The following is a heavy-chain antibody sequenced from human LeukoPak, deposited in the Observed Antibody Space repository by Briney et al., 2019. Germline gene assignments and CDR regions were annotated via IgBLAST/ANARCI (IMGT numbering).Heavy chain of an antibody. V-gene: IGHV3-23*01. CDR3: ARDRVGATPDFDY. J-gene: IGHJ4*02. Sequence: LTGGSLRLSCAASGFTFSSYAMSWVRQAPGKGLEWVSAISGSGGSTYYADSVKGRFTISRDNSKNTLYLQMNSLRAEDTAVYYCARDRVGATPDFDYWGQGTLVTVSS. CDR1: GFTFSSYA. D-gene: IGHD1-26*01. CDR2: ISGSGGST.